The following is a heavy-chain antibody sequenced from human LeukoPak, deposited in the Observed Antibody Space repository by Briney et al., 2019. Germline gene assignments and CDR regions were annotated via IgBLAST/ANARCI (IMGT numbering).Heavy chain of an antibody. V-gene: IGHV3-7*03. D-gene: IGHD5-18*01. CDR1: GFTFSSYW. CDR2: IKQDGSEK. J-gene: IGHJ4*02. CDR3: AKLGSKGGYSYGYVDY. Sequence: GGSLRLSCAASGFTFSSYWMSWVRQAPGKGLEWVANIKQDGSEKYYVDSVKGRFTISRDNTKNSLYLQMNSLRAEDTAVYYCAKLGSKGGYSYGYVDYWGQGTLVTVSS.